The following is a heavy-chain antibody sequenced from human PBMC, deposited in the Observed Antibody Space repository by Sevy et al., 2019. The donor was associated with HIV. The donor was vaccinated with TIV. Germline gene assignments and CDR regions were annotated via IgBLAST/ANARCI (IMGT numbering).Heavy chain of an antibody. Sequence: ASVKISCKASGYTFTSYGISWVRQAPGQGLEWMGWISAYNGNTNYAQKLQGRVTMTTDTSTSTAYMELRSLRSDDTAVYYCASGRDSYDAFDIWGQGTMVTVSS. V-gene: IGHV1-18*01. CDR2: ISAYNGNT. CDR3: ASGRDSYDAFDI. D-gene: IGHD1-26*01. J-gene: IGHJ3*02. CDR1: GYTFTSYG.